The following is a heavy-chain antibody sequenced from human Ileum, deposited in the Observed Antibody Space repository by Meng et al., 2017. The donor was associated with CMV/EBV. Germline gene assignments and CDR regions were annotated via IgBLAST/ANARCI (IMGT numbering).Heavy chain of an antibody. Sequence: QGQLQQWGAGLLKPSETLSLTCAVYGSSFGGFYWTWIRQTPGKGLEWIGEVNHIGGTNYNPSLKSRVTISVDTSKKEFSLKLNSVTAADTAVYYCARKRDLGPDLSWLDPWGQGSLVTVSS. CDR3: ARKRDLGPDLSWLDP. D-gene: IGHD5-24*01. CDR2: VNHIGGT. CDR1: GSSFGGFY. V-gene: IGHV4-34*02. J-gene: IGHJ5*02.